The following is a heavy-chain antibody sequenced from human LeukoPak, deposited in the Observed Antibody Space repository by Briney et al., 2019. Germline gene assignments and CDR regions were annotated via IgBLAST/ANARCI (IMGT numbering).Heavy chain of an antibody. CDR3: ARAFCSSTSCYIRGDNWFDP. CDR1: GYTFTGYY. Sequence: ASVKVSCKASGYTFTGYYMHWVRQAPGQGLEWMGWINPNSGGTNYAQKFQGRVTMTRDTSISTAYMELSRLRSDDTAVYYCARAFCSSTSCYIRGDNWFDPWGQGTLVTVSS. D-gene: IGHD2-2*02. V-gene: IGHV1-2*02. J-gene: IGHJ5*02. CDR2: INPNSGGT.